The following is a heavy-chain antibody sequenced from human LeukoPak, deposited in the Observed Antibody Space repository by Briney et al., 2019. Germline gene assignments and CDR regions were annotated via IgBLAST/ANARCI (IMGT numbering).Heavy chain of an antibody. CDR3: ARARSPFLEWLVRAFDI. Sequence: ASVKVSCKASGYTFTNYAMNWVRQAPGQGLEWMGWINTNTGNPTYAQGFTGRFVFSLDTSVSTAYLQISSLKAEDTAVYYCARARSPFLEWLVRAFDIWGQGTMVTVSS. J-gene: IGHJ3*02. CDR2: INTNTGNP. V-gene: IGHV7-4-1*02. CDR1: GYTFTNYA. D-gene: IGHD3-3*02.